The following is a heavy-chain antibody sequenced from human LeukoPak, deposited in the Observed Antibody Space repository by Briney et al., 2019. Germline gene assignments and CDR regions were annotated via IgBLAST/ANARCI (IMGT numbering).Heavy chain of an antibody. V-gene: IGHV3-43*01. J-gene: IGHJ6*02. Sequence: PGGSLRLSCAASGFTFDDYTMHWVRQAPGKGLEWVSLISWDGGSTYYADSVKGRFTISRDNSKNSLYLQMNSLRTEDTALYYCAKVGGSGSSSAYYYYGMDVWGQGTTVTVSS. CDR1: GFTFDDYT. CDR3: AKVGGSGSSSAYYYYGMDV. CDR2: ISWDGGST. D-gene: IGHD3-10*01.